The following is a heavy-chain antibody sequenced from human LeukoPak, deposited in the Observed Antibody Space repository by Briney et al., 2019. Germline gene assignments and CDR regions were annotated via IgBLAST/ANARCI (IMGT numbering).Heavy chain of an antibody. CDR3: ARVLWFGGIYYFDY. Sequence: GGSLRLSCAASGFSFRSFWMSWVRQAPGKGLEWVASIKEDGSDKYYVESVKGRFTISRENAKNSLYLQMNSLRAEDTAVYYCARVLWFGGIYYFDYWGQGTLVTVSS. J-gene: IGHJ4*02. D-gene: IGHD3-10*01. CDR1: GFSFRSFW. V-gene: IGHV3-7*04. CDR2: IKEDGSDK.